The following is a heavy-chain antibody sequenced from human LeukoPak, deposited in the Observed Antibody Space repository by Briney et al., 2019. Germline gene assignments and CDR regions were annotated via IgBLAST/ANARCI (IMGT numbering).Heavy chain of an antibody. V-gene: IGHV1-2*02. CDR1: GYTFTGYY. CDR3: ARLPGNDILTGYYNAYFDY. D-gene: IGHD3-9*01. Sequence: GASVKVSCKASGYTFTGYYMHWVRQAPGQGLEWMGWINPNSGGTNYAQKFQGRVTMTRDTSISTAYMELSRLRSDDTAVYYCARLPGNDILTGYYNAYFDYRGQGTLVTVSS. J-gene: IGHJ4*02. CDR2: INPNSGGT.